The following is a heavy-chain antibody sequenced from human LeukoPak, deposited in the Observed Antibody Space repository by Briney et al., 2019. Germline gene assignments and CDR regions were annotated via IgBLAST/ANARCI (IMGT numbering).Heavy chain of an antibody. Sequence: GGSLRLSCAASGFTFSSYWMSWVRQAPGKGLEWVANIKKDGSEKNYVDSVKGRFTISRDNAKNTLYLQMNSLRAEDTAVYYCARAYYGSGNFDYWGQGTLVTVSS. J-gene: IGHJ4*02. CDR1: GFTFSSYW. CDR2: IKKDGSEK. CDR3: ARAYYGSGNFDY. V-gene: IGHV3-7*04. D-gene: IGHD3-10*01.